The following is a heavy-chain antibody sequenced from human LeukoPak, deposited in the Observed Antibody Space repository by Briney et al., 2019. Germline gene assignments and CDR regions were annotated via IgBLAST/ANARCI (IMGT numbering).Heavy chain of an antibody. CDR1: GGSISSGGYY. D-gene: IGHD6-13*01. CDR2: IYHSGST. J-gene: IGHJ3*02. CDR3: ARDPVEISAAGTYDAFDI. V-gene: IGHV4-30-2*01. Sequence: SETLSLTCTVFGGSISSGGYYWSWIRQPPGKGLEWIGYIYHSGSTYYNPSLKSRVTISVDRSKNQFPLKLSSVTAADTAVYYCARDPVEISAAGTYDAFDIWGQGTMVTVSS.